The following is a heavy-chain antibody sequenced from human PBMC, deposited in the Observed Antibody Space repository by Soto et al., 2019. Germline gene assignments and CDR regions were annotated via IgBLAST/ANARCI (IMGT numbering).Heavy chain of an antibody. V-gene: IGHV1-18*01. CDR2: VSAYNGNT. Sequence: QVPLVQSGVEVKKPGASVKVSCKSSGYTFTSYGFSWVRQAPGQGLEWMGWVSAYNGNTNYAQNLQGRVTMTTNTSTSTAYMEVRSLRSDDTAVYYCARDSRLYIDTLTAYYYYGMDVWGQGTTVTVSS. CDR1: GYTFTSYG. J-gene: IGHJ6*02. CDR3: ARDSRLYIDTLTAYYYYGMDV. D-gene: IGHD2-2*01.